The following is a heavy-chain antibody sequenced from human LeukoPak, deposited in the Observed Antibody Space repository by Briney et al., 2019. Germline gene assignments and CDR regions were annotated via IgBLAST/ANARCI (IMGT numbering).Heavy chain of an antibody. CDR1: GFSLGDYN. V-gene: IGHV3-48*03. CDR2: ISGSGSSI. J-gene: IGHJ5*02. Sequence: GGSLRLSCAASGFSLGDYNMDWVRQVPGKGPEWLAYISGSGSSIYYADSVQGRVTVSRDSAKNSLFLQMNSLRIEDTAVYFCAREGGYYDNSGYYRWIDPWGQGTLVTVSS. D-gene: IGHD3-22*01. CDR3: AREGGYYDNSGYYRWIDP.